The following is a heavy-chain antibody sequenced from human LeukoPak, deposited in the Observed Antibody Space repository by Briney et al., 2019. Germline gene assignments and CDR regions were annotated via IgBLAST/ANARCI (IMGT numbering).Heavy chain of an antibody. CDR3: ARDLGGPDY. D-gene: IGHD3-3*01. J-gene: IGHJ4*02. V-gene: IGHV3-23*01. Sequence: PGGSLRLSCAASGFTFSSYAMSWVRQAPEKGLEWVSAISDSGGNTYYADSVKGRFTISRDNAKNSLYLQMNSLRAEDTAVYYCARDLGGPDYWGQGTLVTVSS. CDR2: ISDSGGNT. CDR1: GFTFSSYA.